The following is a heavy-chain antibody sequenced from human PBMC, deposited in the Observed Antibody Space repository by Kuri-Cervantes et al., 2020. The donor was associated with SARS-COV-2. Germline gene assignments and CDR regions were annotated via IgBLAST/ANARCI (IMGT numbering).Heavy chain of an antibody. CDR3: TFGRNNYYDSSGYYEDDSDY. V-gene: IGHV3-49*04. D-gene: IGHD3-22*01. CDR1: GFTFSSYE. CDR2: VRSKAYSGTT. J-gene: IGHJ4*02. Sequence: GESLKISCAASGFTFSSYEMNWVRQAPGKGLEWVGFVRSKAYSGTTEYAASVKGRFTISRDDSKSIAYLQMNSLKTEDTAVYYCTFGRNNYYDSSGYYEDDSDYWGQGTPVTVSS.